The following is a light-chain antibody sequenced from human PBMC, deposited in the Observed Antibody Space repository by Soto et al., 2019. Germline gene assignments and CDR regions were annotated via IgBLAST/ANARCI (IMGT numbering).Light chain of an antibody. Sequence: IPMTQSPSSLSASVGDRVTITCRASRGIGNDLGWYQQKPGKAPRLLIYAASNLQSGVPSRFNGSGSGTDFTLTISSLQPEDFATYFCLQDFNYPWTFGQGTKVDIK. CDR2: AAS. V-gene: IGKV1-6*01. CDR3: LQDFNYPWT. CDR1: RGIGND. J-gene: IGKJ1*01.